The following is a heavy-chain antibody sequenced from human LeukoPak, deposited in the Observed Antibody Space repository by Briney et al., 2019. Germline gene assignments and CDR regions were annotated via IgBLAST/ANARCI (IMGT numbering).Heavy chain of an antibody. J-gene: IGHJ4*02. CDR1: GFTFSSYG. CDR2: ISGSGSST. V-gene: IGHV3-23*01. Sequence: GGSLRLSCAASGFTFSSYGMSWVRQAPGKGLEWVSTISGSGSSTYYADSVKGRFTISRDNSKNTLYLQMNSLRTDDTAVYYCAKNRKQPIDYWGQGTLVTVSS. CDR3: AKNRKQPIDY. D-gene: IGHD6-13*01.